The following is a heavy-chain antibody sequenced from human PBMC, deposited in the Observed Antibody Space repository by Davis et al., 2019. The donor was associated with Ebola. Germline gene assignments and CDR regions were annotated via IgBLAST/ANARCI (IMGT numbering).Heavy chain of an antibody. V-gene: IGHV7-4-1*02. CDR2: INTNTGNP. CDR3: AREIGYCSSTSCYGAGWFDP. J-gene: IGHJ5*02. Sequence: ASVKVSCKASGGTFSSYTISWVRQAPGQGLEWMGWINTNTGNPTYAQGFTGRFVFSLDTSVSTAYLQISSLKAEDTAVYYCAREIGYCSSTSCYGAGWFDPWGQGTLVTVSS. CDR1: GGTFSSYT. D-gene: IGHD2-2*01.